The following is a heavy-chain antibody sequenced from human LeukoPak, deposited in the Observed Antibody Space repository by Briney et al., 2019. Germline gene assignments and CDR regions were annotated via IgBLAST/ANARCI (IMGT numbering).Heavy chain of an antibody. Sequence: SETLSLTCTVSGGSVSSIDYYWGWIRQPPGKGLEWIGSINYSGNTYYNPSLKNRVTISVDTSKNQFSLKLSSVTAADTAVYYCARSLSTTGLRWGQGTLVTVSS. D-gene: IGHD1-1*01. CDR2: INYSGNT. J-gene: IGHJ4*02. CDR1: GGSVSSIDYY. CDR3: ARSLSTTGLR. V-gene: IGHV4-39*01.